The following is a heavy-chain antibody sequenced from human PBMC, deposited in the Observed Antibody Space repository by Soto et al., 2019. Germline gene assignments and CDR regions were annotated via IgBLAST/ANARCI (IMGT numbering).Heavy chain of an antibody. V-gene: IGHV3-30-3*01. CDR1: GFTFSSYA. CDR2: ISYDGSNK. Sequence: QVLLVDSGGGVVQPGRSLRLSCAASGFTFSSYAMNWVRQAPGKGLEGVALISYDGSNKYYADSVRGRFTISRDSSTNTVFLQMNSMRAADTAVYYCGRCTSTSCHLGSDYWGQGTLVTVSS. CDR3: GRCTSTSCHLGSDY. D-gene: IGHD2-2*01. J-gene: IGHJ4*02.